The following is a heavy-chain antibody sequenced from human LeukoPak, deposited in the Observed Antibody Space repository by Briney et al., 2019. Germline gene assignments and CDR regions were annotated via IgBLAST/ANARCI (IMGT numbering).Heavy chain of an antibody. Sequence: ASVKVSCKASGYTFTSYDINWVRQATRQGLEWMGWMNPNSGNTGYAQKFQGRVTMTRNTSISTAYMELSSLRSEDTAVYYCARQQEGFGELLPYYYYYMDVWGKGTTVTVSS. J-gene: IGHJ6*03. CDR2: MNPNSGNT. CDR1: GYTFTSYD. V-gene: IGHV1-8*01. D-gene: IGHD3-10*01. CDR3: ARQQEGFGELLPYYYYYMDV.